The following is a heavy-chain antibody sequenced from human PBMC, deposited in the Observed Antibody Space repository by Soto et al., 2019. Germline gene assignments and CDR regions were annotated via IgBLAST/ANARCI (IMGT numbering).Heavy chain of an antibody. CDR3: ARDNMITFGGAPAH. Sequence: LRLSCAASGFTFSSYWMSWVRQAPGKGLEWVANIKQDGSEKYYVDSVKGRFTISRDNAKNSLYLQMNSLRAEDTAVYYCARDNMITFGGAPAHWGQGTLVTVSS. V-gene: IGHV3-7*03. J-gene: IGHJ4*02. CDR2: IKQDGSEK. D-gene: IGHD3-16*01. CDR1: GFTFSSYW.